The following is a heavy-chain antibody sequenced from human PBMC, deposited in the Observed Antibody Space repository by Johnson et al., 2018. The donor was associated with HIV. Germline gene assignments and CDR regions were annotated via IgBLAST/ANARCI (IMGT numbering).Heavy chain of an antibody. CDR3: AKVHSSSSNGFDI. D-gene: IGHD6-6*01. Sequence: QVQLVESGGGVVQPGGSLRLSCAASGFTFSSYAMHWVRQAPGKGLEWVAVISYDGSNKYYADSVKGRFTVSRDNSKTTLYLQMNSLRGEDTAVYYCAKVHSSSSNGFDIWGQGTMVTVSS. CDR2: ISYDGSNK. V-gene: IGHV3-30-3*02. CDR1: GFTFSSYA. J-gene: IGHJ3*02.